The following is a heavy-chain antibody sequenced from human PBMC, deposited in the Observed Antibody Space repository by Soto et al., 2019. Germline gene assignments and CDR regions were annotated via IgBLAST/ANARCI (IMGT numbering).Heavy chain of an antibody. CDR1: GYTFTTYG. Sequence: GASVKVSCKASGYTFTTYGISWVRQAPGQGLEWMGWISGYNGHTKYAQKFQGRVTMTTDTSTSTVYMDLRSLRSDDTAVYYCARKLPGVSNSWYYFDYWGQGTLVTVSS. J-gene: IGHJ4*02. V-gene: IGHV1-18*01. CDR2: ISGYNGHT. D-gene: IGHD2-2*01. CDR3: ARKLPGVSNSWYYFDY.